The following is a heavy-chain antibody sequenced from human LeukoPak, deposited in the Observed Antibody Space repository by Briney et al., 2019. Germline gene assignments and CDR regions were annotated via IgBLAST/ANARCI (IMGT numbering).Heavy chain of an antibody. V-gene: IGHV1-8*01. CDR1: GYTFTSYD. Sequence: GASVKVSCKASGYTFTSYDINWVRQATGQGLGWMGWMNPNSGNTGYAQKFQGRVTTTRNTSISTAYMELSSLRSEDTAVYYCARRSRVGQLVIGYWGQGTLVTVSS. CDR3: ARRSRVGQLVIGY. CDR2: MNPNSGNT. D-gene: IGHD6-13*01. J-gene: IGHJ4*02.